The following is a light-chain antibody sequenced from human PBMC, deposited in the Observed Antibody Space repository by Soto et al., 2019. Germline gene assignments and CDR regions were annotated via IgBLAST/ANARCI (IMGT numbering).Light chain of an antibody. CDR3: QQYGSSRT. V-gene: IGKV3-20*01. Sequence: EIVLTQSPGTLSLSPWERATLXXRASQSVSSSYLAWYQQKPGQAPXLLIYGASSRATGIPDRFSGSGSGTDFTLTISRLEPEDFAVYYCQQYGSSRTFGQGTKVDIK. J-gene: IGKJ1*01. CDR1: QSVSSSY. CDR2: GAS.